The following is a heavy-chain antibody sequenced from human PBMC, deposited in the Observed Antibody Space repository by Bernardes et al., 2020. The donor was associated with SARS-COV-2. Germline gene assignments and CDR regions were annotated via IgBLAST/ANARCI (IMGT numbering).Heavy chain of an antibody. Sequence: GGSLRLSCAASGFSFSSYWMHWVRQVPGKGLVWVSRISYDGRTIDYADSVKGRFTISRDNAKNIVSLQMNSLRVDDTAVYYCAKALNDFGDYESLWGQGTLVTVSS. CDR1: GFSFSSYW. CDR2: ISYDGRTI. V-gene: IGHV3-74*01. D-gene: IGHD4-17*01. CDR3: AKALNDFGDYESL. J-gene: IGHJ4*02.